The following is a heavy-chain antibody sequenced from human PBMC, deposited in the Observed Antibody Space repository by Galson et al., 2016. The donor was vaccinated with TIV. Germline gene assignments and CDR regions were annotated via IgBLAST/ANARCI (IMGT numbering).Heavy chain of an antibody. CDR1: GYSFPNNW. D-gene: IGHD5-12*01. Sequence: QSGAEVKKPGESLKISCRVSGYSFPNNWIAWVREMPGKGLELMEIMYVADSDVTYSPSFEGQVTISVDESVSTAYLQWSSLEASDSAIYYCARAPGYSGYSYGYFDSWGQGTRVTVSS. J-gene: IGHJ4*02. CDR2: MYVADSDV. V-gene: IGHV5-51*03. CDR3: ARAPGYSGYSYGYFDS.